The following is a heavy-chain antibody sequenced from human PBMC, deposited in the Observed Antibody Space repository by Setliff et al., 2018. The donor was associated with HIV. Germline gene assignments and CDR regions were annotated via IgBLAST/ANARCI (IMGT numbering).Heavy chain of an antibody. Sequence: SETLSLTCTVSGGSISSNNYFWSWIRQHPGKGLEWMGYMSKRGTYIINPSLESRMTMSVDTSKNQLYLRLKSVTAADTAVYFCAREREIRVRGAYDAFDIWGQGTMVTVSS. CDR1: GGSISSNNYF. CDR2: MSKRGTY. CDR3: AREREIRVRGAYDAFDI. V-gene: IGHV4-31*03. J-gene: IGHJ3*02. D-gene: IGHD3-10*01.